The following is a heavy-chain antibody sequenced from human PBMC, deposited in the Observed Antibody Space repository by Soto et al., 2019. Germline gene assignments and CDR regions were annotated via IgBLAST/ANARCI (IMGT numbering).Heavy chain of an antibody. CDR3: ARGGNWNYPYYFDY. V-gene: IGHV1-69*13. Sequence: GASVKVSCKASGGTFSSYAISWVRQAPGQGLEWMGGIIPIFGTANYAQKFQGRVTITADESTSTAYMELSSLRSEDTAVYYCARGGNWNYPYYFDYWGQGTLVTVSS. CDR2: IIPIFGTA. CDR1: GGTFSSYA. J-gene: IGHJ4*02. D-gene: IGHD1-7*01.